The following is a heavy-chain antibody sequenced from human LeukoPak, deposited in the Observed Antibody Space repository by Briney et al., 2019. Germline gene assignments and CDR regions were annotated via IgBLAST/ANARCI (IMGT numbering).Heavy chain of an antibody. V-gene: IGHV1-69*04. CDR2: IIPILGIA. CDR1: GGTFSSYV. Sequence: ASVKVSCKASGGTFSSYVISWVRQAPGQGLEWMGRIIPILGIAKYAQKFQGRVTITADKSTSTAYMELSSLRSEDTAVYYCARDIYYYDSSGYFGHYYYYYGMDVWGQGTTVTVSS. CDR3: ARDIYYYDSSGYFGHYYYYYGMDV. D-gene: IGHD3-22*01. J-gene: IGHJ6*02.